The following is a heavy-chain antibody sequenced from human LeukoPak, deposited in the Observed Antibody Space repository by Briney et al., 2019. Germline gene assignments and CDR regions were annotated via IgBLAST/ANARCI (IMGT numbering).Heavy chain of an antibody. CDR3: ARGYGRYFDY. J-gene: IGHJ4*02. Sequence: SETLSLTCTVSNGSISSFYWTWIRQPPGKGLEWIGYIYYTGTTDYNPSLKSRVTISVDTSKNQFSLKLSSVTAADTAVYYCARGYGRYFDYWGQGTLVTVSS. V-gene: IGHV4-59*01. CDR2: IYYTGTT. CDR1: NGSISSFY. D-gene: IGHD5-18*01.